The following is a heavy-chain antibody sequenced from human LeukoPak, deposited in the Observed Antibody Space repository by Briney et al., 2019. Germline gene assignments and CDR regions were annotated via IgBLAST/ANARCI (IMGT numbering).Heavy chain of an antibody. D-gene: IGHD3-22*01. V-gene: IGHV3-23*01. Sequence: PGGSLRLSCAASGSTFSSYAMTWVRQAPGKGLEWVSSISGSDGSTYSADSVKGRFTISRDNSKNTLYLQMNSLRAEDTAVYYCAGYYDSSGMDPLNYWGQGTMVTVSS. CDR2: ISGSDGST. J-gene: IGHJ4*02. CDR1: GSTFSSYA. CDR3: AGYYDSSGMDPLNY.